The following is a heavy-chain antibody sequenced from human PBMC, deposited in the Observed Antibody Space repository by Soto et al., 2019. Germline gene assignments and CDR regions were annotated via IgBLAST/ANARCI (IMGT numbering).Heavy chain of an antibody. CDR2: MNPNSGNT. D-gene: IGHD2-2*02. J-gene: IGHJ5*02. CDR1: GYTFTSYD. V-gene: IGHV1-8*01. CDR3: AKLTRNQLLYNNWFDP. Sequence: ASVKVSCKASGYTFTSYDINWVRQATGQGLEWMGWMNPNSGNTGYAQKFQGRVTMTRNTSISTAYMELSSLRSEDTAVYYCAKLTRNQLLYNNWFDPWGQGTLVTVSS.